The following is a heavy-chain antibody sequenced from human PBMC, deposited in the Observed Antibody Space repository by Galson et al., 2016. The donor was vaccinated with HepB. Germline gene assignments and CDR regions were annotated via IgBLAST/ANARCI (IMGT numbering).Heavy chain of an antibody. CDR1: GGSINSGNW. Sequence: EPLSLTCAVSGGSINSGNWWTWVRQPPGKGLEWIGEIYRSGSTNYNPSLKSRVTISIDKSKTQFSLKVNSLTAADTAVYYCARAGNDFHYYYGMDVWGQGTTVIVSS. CDR3: ARAGNDFHYYYGMDV. J-gene: IGHJ6*02. CDR2: IYRSGST. V-gene: IGHV4-4*02. D-gene: IGHD2/OR15-2a*01.